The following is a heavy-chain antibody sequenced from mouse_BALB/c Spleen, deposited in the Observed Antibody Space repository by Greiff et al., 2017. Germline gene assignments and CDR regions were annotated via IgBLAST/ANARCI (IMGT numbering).Heavy chain of an antibody. CDR3: ARHYGNYGYFDY. J-gene: IGHJ2*01. D-gene: IGHD2-1*01. Sequence: EVKLVESGPGLVKPSQSLSLTCSVTGYSITSGYYWNWIRQFPGNKLEWMGYISYDGSNNYNPSLKNRISITRDTSKNQFFLKLNSVTTEDTATYYCARHYGNYGYFDYWGQGTTLTVSS. CDR1: GYSITSGYY. CDR2: ISYDGSN. V-gene: IGHV3-6*02.